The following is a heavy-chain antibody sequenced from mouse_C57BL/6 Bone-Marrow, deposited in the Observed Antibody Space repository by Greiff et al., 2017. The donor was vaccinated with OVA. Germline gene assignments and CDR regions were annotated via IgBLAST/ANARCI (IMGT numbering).Heavy chain of an antibody. Sequence: QVQLKESGPELVKPGASVKISCKASGYAFSSSWMNWVKQRPGKGLEWIGRIYPGVGDTNYNGKFKGKATLTADKSSSTAYMQLSSLTSEDSAVYFFARGGYYDSSYRRYCDYWGQGTTLTVSS. CDR3: ARGGYYDSSYRRYCDY. D-gene: IGHD1-1*01. CDR1: GYAFSSSW. J-gene: IGHJ2*01. CDR2: IYPGVGDT. V-gene: IGHV1-82*01.